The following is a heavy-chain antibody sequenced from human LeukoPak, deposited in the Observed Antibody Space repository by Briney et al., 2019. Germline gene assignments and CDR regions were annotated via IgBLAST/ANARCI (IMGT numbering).Heavy chain of an antibody. CDR3: ARVPDYYERSGDSFKYYYSLDV. Sequence: GGSLCLSCVASGFTFNVYNMTWSRQAPGKGLEWISYICDTRAYTNYADSVNGRFTISRDKAKNSLYLQMNSLRPEDTAIYFCARVPDYYERSGDSFKYYYSLDVWGRGTTVAVSS. CDR2: ICDTRAYT. J-gene: IGHJ6*02. D-gene: IGHD3-22*01. CDR1: GFTFNVYN. V-gene: IGHV3-11*05.